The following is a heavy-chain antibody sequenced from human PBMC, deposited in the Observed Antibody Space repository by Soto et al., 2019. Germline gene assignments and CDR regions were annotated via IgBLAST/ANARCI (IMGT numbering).Heavy chain of an antibody. CDR1: GFTFTSSA. D-gene: IGHD6-19*01. CDR2: IVVGSGTT. V-gene: IGHV1-58*01. J-gene: IGHJ4*02. CDR3: AEVSTQWLVRDFDY. Sequence: QMQLVQSGPEVKKPGTSVKVSCKASGFTFTSSAVQWVRQARGQRLEWIGWIVVGSGTTNYAQKFQERVTITRDMSTSAAYMELSSMRSEDTAVYYGAEVSTQWLVRDFDYWGQGTLVTVSS.